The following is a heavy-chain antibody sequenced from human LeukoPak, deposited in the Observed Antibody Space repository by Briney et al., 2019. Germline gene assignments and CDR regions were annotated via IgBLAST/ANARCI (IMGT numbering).Heavy chain of an antibody. V-gene: IGHV3-48*03. CDR1: GFTFSSHE. CDR3: ARERPLDSSKYYYYMDV. Sequence: PGGSLRLSCAASGFTFSSHEMNWVRRAPGKGLEWVSYISSSGSTIYYADSVKGRFTISRDNAKNSLYLQMNSLRAEDTAVYYCARERPLDSSKYYYYMDVWGKGTTVTVSS. J-gene: IGHJ6*03. D-gene: IGHD3-22*01. CDR2: ISSSGSTI.